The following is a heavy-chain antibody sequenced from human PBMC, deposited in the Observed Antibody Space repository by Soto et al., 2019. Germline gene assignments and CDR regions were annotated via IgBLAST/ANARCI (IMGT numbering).Heavy chain of an antibody. J-gene: IGHJ6*02. CDR3: VQSRCGGDCLQSYSSHSYYGLDV. D-gene: IGHD2-21*02. V-gene: IGHV2-5*02. Sequence: QITLKESGPTLVKPTQTLTLTCTFSGFSLSTIGVGVGWIRQPPGKALEWLALIYWDDDKRYSPSLKSRLTVTQNNSKHQLVLTMANMDPVATATYYCVQSRCGGDCLQSYSSHSYYGLDVWGQGTTVTVSS. CDR1: GFSLSTIGVG. CDR2: IYWDDDK.